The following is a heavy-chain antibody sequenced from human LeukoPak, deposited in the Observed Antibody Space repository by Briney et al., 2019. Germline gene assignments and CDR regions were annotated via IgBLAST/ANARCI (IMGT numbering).Heavy chain of an antibody. CDR1: GRSLSGYY. CDR2: INHSGST. V-gene: IGHV4-34*01. D-gene: IGHD3-10*01. Sequence: SETLSLTCAVYGRSLSGYYWSWIRQPPGKGLEWIGEINHSGSTNYNPSLKSRVTISVDTSKNQFSLKLGSVTAADTAVYYCARGTGGSGSYQDYWGQGTLVTVSP. CDR3: ARGTGGSGSYQDY. J-gene: IGHJ4*02.